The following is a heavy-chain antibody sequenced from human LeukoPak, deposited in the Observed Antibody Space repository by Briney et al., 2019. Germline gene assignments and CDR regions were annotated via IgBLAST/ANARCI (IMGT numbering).Heavy chain of an antibody. CDR1: GYTFTNYA. CDR3: ARDPSGYKHYYMDV. D-gene: IGHD3-22*01. V-gene: IGHV1-3*01. CDR2: INAGSGNT. Sequence: ASVKVSCKASGYTFTNYAMHWVRQAPGQRLEWMGWINAGSGNTKYSQKFQGRVTITRDTSASTAYMELSSLRSEDTAVYYCARDPSGYKHYYMDVWGKGTTVTVSS. J-gene: IGHJ6*03.